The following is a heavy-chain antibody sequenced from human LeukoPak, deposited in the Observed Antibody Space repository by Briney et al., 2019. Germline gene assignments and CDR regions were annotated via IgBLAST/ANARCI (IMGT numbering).Heavy chain of an antibody. CDR3: ARRDIVVVVSASDY. CDR1: GFTFSNYV. D-gene: IGHD2-15*01. Sequence: GGSLRLSCAASGFTFSNYVMIWVRQAPGKGLEWVSGITASGDSTYYGDSVKGRFTMSRDNSKNTVYLQMNSLRVDDTAVYFCARRDIVVVVSASDYWGQGTLVTVSS. V-gene: IGHV3-23*01. CDR2: ITASGDST. J-gene: IGHJ4*02.